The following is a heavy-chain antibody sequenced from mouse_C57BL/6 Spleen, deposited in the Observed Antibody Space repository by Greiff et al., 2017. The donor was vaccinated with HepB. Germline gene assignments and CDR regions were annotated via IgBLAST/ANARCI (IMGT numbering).Heavy chain of an antibody. V-gene: IGHV1-63*01. D-gene: IGHD2-5*01. J-gene: IGHJ1*03. Sequence: QVQLKQSGAELVRPGTSVKMSCKASGYTFTNYWIGWAKQRPGHGLEWIGDIFPGGGYTNYNEKFKGKATLTADKSSSTAYMQFSSLTSEDSAIYYCARRVQDYSNPNWYFDVWGTGTTVTVSS. CDR1: GYTFTNYW. CDR3: ARRVQDYSNPNWYFDV. CDR2: IFPGGGYT.